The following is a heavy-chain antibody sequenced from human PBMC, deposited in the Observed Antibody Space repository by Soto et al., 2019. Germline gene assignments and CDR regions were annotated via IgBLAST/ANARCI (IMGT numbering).Heavy chain of an antibody. CDR3: ARAELGFGELCWFDT. D-gene: IGHD3-10*01. J-gene: IGHJ5*02. CDR2: IYHSGST. V-gene: IGHV4-30-2*01. CDR1: GGSISSGGYS. Sequence: PSETLSLTCAVSGGSISSGGYSWSWIRQPPGKGLEWIGYIYHSGSTYYNPSLKSRVTISVDRSKNQFSLKLSSVTAADTAVYYCARAELGFGELCWFDTWGQGTLVTVSS.